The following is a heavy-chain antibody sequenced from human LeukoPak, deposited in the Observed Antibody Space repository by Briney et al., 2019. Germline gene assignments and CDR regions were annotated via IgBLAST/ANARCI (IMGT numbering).Heavy chain of an antibody. CDR2: INHSGST. CDR1: GGSFSGYY. V-gene: IGHV4-34*01. J-gene: IGHJ3*02. Sequence: SETLSLTCAVYGGSFSGYYWSWIRQPPGKGLEWIGEINHSGSTNYNPSLKSRVTTSVDTSKNQFSLKLSSVTAADTAVYYCARDPSSGGAFDIWGQGTMVTVSS. CDR3: ARDPSSGGAFDI. D-gene: IGHD2-15*01.